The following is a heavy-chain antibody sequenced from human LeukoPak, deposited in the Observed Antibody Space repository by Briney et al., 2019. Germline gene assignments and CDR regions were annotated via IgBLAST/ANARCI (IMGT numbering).Heavy chain of an antibody. CDR2: IYSGGST. Sequence: PGGSLRLSCAASGFTVSSNYMSWVRQAPGKGLEWVSVIYSGGSTYYADSVKGRFTISRDNSKNTLYLQMNSLRAEDTAVYYCARAPGIAYFDYWGQGTLVTVSS. D-gene: IGHD6-13*01. CDR3: ARAPGIAYFDY. V-gene: IGHV3-66*01. CDR1: GFTVSSNY. J-gene: IGHJ4*02.